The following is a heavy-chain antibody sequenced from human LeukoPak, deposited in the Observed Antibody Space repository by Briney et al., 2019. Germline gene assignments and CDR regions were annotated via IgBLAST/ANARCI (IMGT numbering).Heavy chain of an antibody. Sequence: SETLSLTCTVSGGSISSSSYYWGWIRQPPGKGLEWIGSIYYSGSSYYNSSLKSRVTISVDTSKNQFSLKLSSVTAADTAVYYCASMRAGSYFDYWGQGTLVTVSS. V-gene: IGHV4-39*01. CDR1: GGSISSSSYY. J-gene: IGHJ4*02. D-gene: IGHD3-10*01. CDR2: IYYSGSS. CDR3: ASMRAGSYFDY.